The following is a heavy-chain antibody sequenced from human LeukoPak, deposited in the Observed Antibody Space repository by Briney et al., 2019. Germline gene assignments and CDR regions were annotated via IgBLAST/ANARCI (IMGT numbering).Heavy chain of an antibody. D-gene: IGHD3-16*01. V-gene: IGHV3-48*03. CDR1: GFTFSSYE. CDR3: ARRGSYNDY. CDR2: ISSSGSTI. Sequence: PGGSLRLSCAASGFTFSSYEMNWVRRAPGKGLEWVSYISSSGSTIYNADSVKGRFTISRDNAKNSLYLQMNSLRAEDTAVYYCARRGSYNDYWGQGTLVTVSS. J-gene: IGHJ4*02.